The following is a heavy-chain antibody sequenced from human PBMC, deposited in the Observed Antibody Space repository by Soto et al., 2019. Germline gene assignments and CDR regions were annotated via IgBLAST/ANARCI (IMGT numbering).Heavy chain of an antibody. CDR2: IWYDGSNK. Sequence: QVQLVESGGGVVQPGRSLRLSCAASGFTFSSYGMHWVRQAPGTGLEWVAVIWYDGSNKYYEDSVKGRFTISRDNSKNQLYLQMNSLRAEDTAVDYCAMTSGDDYGDYVFDYWVQGTLVTVSS. CDR3: AMTSGDDYGDYVFDY. D-gene: IGHD4-17*01. CDR1: GFTFSSYG. V-gene: IGHV3-33*01. J-gene: IGHJ4*02.